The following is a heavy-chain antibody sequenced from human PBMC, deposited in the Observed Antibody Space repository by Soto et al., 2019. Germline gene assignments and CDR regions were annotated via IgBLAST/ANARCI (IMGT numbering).Heavy chain of an antibody. J-gene: IGHJ6*02. V-gene: IGHV1-69*13. CDR1: GGTLAHYA. Sequence: SVKVSCKASGGTLAHYAISWVRQAPGQGLEWMGGIIPVFKTSNSAQNFQGRLSITADESMTTAYMDLSGLRSDDTAVYYCASSASAHYSTGYNFYVMEVWRQGPTLTVS. CDR3: ASSASAHYSTGYNFYVMEV. D-gene: IGHD3-16*02. CDR2: IIPVFKTS.